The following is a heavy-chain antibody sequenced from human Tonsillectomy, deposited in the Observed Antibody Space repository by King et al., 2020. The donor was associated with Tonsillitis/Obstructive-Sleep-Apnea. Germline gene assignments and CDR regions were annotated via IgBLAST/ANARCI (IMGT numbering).Heavy chain of an antibody. CDR3: ARGGGYSASSTAFYI. D-gene: IGHD5-12*01. CDR2: ISAYSGDT. Sequence: QLVQSGAEVKRPGASVKVSCKASGYSFSVYGISWVRQAPGQGLEWMGWISAYSGDTDYAQNVQGRVTMTTDTSTRTAYMELRSLRSDDTAVYYCARGGGYSASSTAFYIWGQGTMVTVSS. CDR1: GYSFSVYG. J-gene: IGHJ3*02. V-gene: IGHV1-18*01.